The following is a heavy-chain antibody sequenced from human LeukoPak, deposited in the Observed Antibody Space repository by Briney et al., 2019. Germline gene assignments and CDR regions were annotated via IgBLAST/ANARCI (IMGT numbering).Heavy chain of an antibody. Sequence: GGSLRLSCAASGFTFSSNGMHWVRQAPGKGLEWVAFIRFDGSNTYYADSVKGRLTISRATSKNTLYLQMNSLRPEDTAVYYCAKAGGSSWAVLDYWGQGTLVTVSS. CDR1: GFTFSSNG. D-gene: IGHD6-13*01. CDR2: IRFDGSNT. V-gene: IGHV3-30*02. CDR3: AKAGGSSWAVLDY. J-gene: IGHJ4*02.